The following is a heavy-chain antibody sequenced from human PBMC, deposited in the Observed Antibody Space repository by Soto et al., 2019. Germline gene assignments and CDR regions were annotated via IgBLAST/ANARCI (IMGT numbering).Heavy chain of an antibody. CDR3: ARSVILTGGSYKGLIRLHYFDT. CDR1: GGSISSGGYS. D-gene: IGHD3-9*01. CDR2: IYHSGST. J-gene: IGHJ4*02. V-gene: IGHV4-30-2*01. Sequence: SETLSLTCAVSGGSISSGGYSWSWIRQPPGKGLEWIGYIYHSGSTYYNPSLKSRVTISVDRSKNQFSLNVDSVTAADTAVYYCARSVILTGGSYKGLIRLHYFDTWGPGTLVTV.